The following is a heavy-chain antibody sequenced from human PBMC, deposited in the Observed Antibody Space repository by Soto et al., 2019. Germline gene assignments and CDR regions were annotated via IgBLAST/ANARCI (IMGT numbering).Heavy chain of an antibody. V-gene: IGHV3-30-3*01. J-gene: IGHJ4*02. Sequence: GGSLRLSCAASGFTFSSYAMHWVRQAPGKGLEWVAVISYDGSNKYYADSAKGRFTISRDNSKNTLYLQMNSLRAEDTAVYYCARDPSYYDFWSGYYTGVTGDYWGQGTLVTVSS. D-gene: IGHD3-3*01. CDR3: ARDPSYYDFWSGYYTGVTGDY. CDR2: ISYDGSNK. CDR1: GFTFSSYA.